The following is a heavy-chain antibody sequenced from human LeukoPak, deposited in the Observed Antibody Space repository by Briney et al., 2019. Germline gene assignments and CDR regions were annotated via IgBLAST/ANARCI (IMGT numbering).Heavy chain of an antibody. CDR3: ARVDYYDSSGYYLPDY. V-gene: IGHV3-21*01. Sequence: PGGSLRLSCAASGFTFSSYAMSWVRQAPGKGLEWVSSISSSSSYIYYADSVKGRFTISRDNAKNSLYLQMNSLRAEDTAVYYCARVDYYDSSGYYLPDYWGQGTLVAVSS. J-gene: IGHJ4*02. D-gene: IGHD3-22*01. CDR2: ISSSSSYI. CDR1: GFTFSSYA.